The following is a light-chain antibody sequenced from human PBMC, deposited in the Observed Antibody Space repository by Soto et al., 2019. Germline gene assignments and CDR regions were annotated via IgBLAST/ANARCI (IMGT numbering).Light chain of an antibody. Sequence: EIVLTQSPGTLSLSPGERATLSYRASQSVSSSYLAWYQQKPGQAPRLLIYGASSRPAGVPDRFSGSGSGTDFSLTISRLEAEDFAVYYCQQYETSPGTFGQGTKVDIK. CDR2: GAS. V-gene: IGKV3-20*01. J-gene: IGKJ1*01. CDR3: QQYETSPGT. CDR1: QSVSSSY.